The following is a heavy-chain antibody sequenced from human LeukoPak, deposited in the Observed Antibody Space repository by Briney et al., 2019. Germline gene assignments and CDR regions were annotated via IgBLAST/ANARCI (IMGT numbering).Heavy chain of an antibody. CDR3: ASYQGPVLCSGGSCLEYNWFDP. CDR2: IYPGDSDT. Sequence: GESLKISCKGSGYSFTSYWIGWVRQMPGKGLEWMGIIYPGDSDTRYSPSFQGQVTISADKSISTAYLQWSSLKASDTAMYYCASYQGPVLCSGGSCLEYNWFDPWGQGTLVTVSS. V-gene: IGHV5-51*01. CDR1: GYSFTSYW. J-gene: IGHJ5*02. D-gene: IGHD2-15*01.